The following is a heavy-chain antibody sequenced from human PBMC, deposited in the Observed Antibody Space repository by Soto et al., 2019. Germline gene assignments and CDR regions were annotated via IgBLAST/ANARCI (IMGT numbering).Heavy chain of an antibody. D-gene: IGHD3-22*01. V-gene: IGHV4-38-2*01. Sequence: SETLSLTCAVSGYSISSGYYWGWIRQPPGKGLEWIGSMFHSGSTNYNPSLKSRVTISVDTSKNQFSLKLSSVTAADTAVYYCARGAGYYDSSGYYSDYWGQGTLVTVSS. CDR3: ARGAGYYDSSGYYSDY. J-gene: IGHJ4*02. CDR1: GYSISSGYY. CDR2: MFHSGST.